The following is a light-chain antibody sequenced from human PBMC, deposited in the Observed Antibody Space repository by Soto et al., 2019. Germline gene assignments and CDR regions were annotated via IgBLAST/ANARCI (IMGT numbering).Light chain of an antibody. J-gene: IGKJ1*01. CDR2: GAS. Sequence: EIVLTQSPGTLSLSPGERATLSCRASQTVSSSYLAWYQQKAGQAPRLLIYGASSRATGIPDRFSGSGSGTDLTLTINRLEPEDFAVYYCQQYGGSPRTFGQGTKVEIK. CDR1: QTVSSSY. CDR3: QQYGGSPRT. V-gene: IGKV3-20*01.